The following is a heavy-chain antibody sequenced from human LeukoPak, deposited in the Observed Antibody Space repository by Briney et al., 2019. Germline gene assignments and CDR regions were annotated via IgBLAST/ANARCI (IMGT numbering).Heavy chain of an antibody. Sequence: GGSLRLSCAASGFTFSDYYINWIRQAPGMGLEWVAYLSSSGNTIYYADSVKGRFTISRDNSKNTLYLQMSSLTAEDTAVYYCARGVGYSYGLYYFDYWGQGTLVTVSS. D-gene: IGHD5-18*01. CDR3: ARGVGYSYGLYYFDY. V-gene: IGHV3-11*01. J-gene: IGHJ4*02. CDR1: GFTFSDYY. CDR2: LSSSGNTI.